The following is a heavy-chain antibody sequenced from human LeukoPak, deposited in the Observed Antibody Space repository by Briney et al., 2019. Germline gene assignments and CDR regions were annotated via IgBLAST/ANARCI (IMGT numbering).Heavy chain of an antibody. CDR3: AKDRGRGTVTTSSRNLPYWYFDL. CDR1: GFTFSSYG. J-gene: IGHJ2*01. V-gene: IGHV3-23*01. Sequence: PGGSLRLSCAASGFTFSSYGMSWVRQAPGKGLEWVSAISGSGGSTYYADSVKGRFTISRDNSKNTLYLQMNSLRAEDTAVYYCAKDRGRGTVTTSSRNLPYWYFDLWGRGTLVTVSS. CDR2: ISGSGGST. D-gene: IGHD4-17*01.